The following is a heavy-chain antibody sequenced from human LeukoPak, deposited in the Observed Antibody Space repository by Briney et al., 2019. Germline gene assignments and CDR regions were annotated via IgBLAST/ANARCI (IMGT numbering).Heavy chain of an antibody. J-gene: IGHJ4*02. CDR1: GFTFSSYA. D-gene: IGHD4-23*01. Sequence: GGSLRLSCAASGFTFSSYAMNWVRQAPGKGLEWVSAIYPSGSRTFYADSVKGRFTTSRDNSRNTLYLEMNSLRAEDTAIYYCAKAGGNYVSYWGQGTLVTVSS. CDR3: AKAGGNYVSY. CDR2: IYPSGSRT. V-gene: IGHV3-23*05.